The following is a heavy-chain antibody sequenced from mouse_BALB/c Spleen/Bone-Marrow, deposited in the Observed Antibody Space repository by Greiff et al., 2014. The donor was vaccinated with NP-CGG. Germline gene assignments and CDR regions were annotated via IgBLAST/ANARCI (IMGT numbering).Heavy chain of an antibody. CDR2: ISTYPGNT. D-gene: IGHD2-4*01. CDR3: ARGIYYDSTWFAY. J-gene: IGHJ3*01. V-gene: IGHV1-67*01. Sequence: VKLMESGPELVRPGVSVKISCKGSGYTFTDYAMHWVKQSHAKSLEWIGVISTYPGNTNYNQKFKGKATMTVDKSSSTAYMELARLTSEDSAIYYCARGIYYDSTWFAYWGQGTLVTVSA. CDR1: GYTFTDYA.